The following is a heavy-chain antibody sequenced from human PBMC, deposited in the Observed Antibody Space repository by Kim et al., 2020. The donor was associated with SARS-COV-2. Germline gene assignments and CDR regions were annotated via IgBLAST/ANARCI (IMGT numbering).Heavy chain of an antibody. CDR2: INPESGDT. CDR1: GYTFTGRH. V-gene: IGHV1-2*05. Sequence: ASVKVSCKTSGYTFTGRHLHWVRQAPGQGLEWMGRINPESGDTVYAQEFQGRVTVTSDTSTTTVYLEVERLTSDDTGLYYCARDDYYNGLAVWGQGNTFT. CDR3: ARDDYYNGLAV. J-gene: IGHJ6*02.